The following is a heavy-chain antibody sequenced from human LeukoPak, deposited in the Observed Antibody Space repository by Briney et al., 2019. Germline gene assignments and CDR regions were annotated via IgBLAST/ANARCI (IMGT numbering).Heavy chain of an antibody. V-gene: IGHV3-23*01. CDR2: IIGSGGST. Sequence: GGSLRLSCAASGFTFSSYAVSWVRQAPGKGLEWVSAIIGSGGSTYYADSVKGRFTISRDNSKNTLYLQMNSLRAEDTAVYYCAKTEYSSGWYESCIDYWGQGTLVTVSS. CDR3: AKTEYSSGWYESCIDY. CDR1: GFTFSSYA. J-gene: IGHJ4*02. D-gene: IGHD6-19*01.